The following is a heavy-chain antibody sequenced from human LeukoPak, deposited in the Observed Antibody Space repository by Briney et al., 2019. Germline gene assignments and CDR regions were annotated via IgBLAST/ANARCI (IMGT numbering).Heavy chain of an antibody. CDR1: GGTFSSYW. Sequence: GGSLRLSCAASGGTFSSYWLSWVRQAPGKGLEWVANIKQDGSEKYYVDSVKGRFTISRDNAKNSLYLQMNSLRAEDTAVYYCARVSPNTMPTLQYFDYWGQGTLVTVSS. J-gene: IGHJ4*02. CDR2: IKQDGSEK. V-gene: IGHV3-7*01. CDR3: ARVSPNTMPTLQYFDY. D-gene: IGHD3-3*01.